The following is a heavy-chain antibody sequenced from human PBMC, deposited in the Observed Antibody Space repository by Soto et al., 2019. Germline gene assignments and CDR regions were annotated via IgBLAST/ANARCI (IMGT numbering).Heavy chain of an antibody. CDR3: AKSPRGEMATD. CDR1: GYTFINYH. V-gene: IGHV1-18*01. J-gene: IGHJ4*02. Sequence: QVQLVQSGGEVKKPGASVTVSCKASGYTFINYHITCVRQAPGQGLEWMAWINTYNGMTDYAQKFQGRVTMTRDTSTSTAYMELRNLGSDDTAVYFCAKSPRGEMATDWGQGTQVSVSS. D-gene: IGHD5-12*01. CDR2: INTYNGMT.